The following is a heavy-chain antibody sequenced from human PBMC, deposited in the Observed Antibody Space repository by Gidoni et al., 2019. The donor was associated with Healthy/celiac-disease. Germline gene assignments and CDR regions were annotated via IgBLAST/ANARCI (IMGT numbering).Heavy chain of an antibody. CDR3: ASTNQRIGYSYGQAHYYYYGMDV. Sequence: QVQLVQSGAEVKKPGSSVKVSCKASGGTFSSYTISWVRQAPGQGLEWMGRIIPILGIANYAQKFQGRVTITADKSTSTAYMELSSLRSEDTAVYYCASTNQRIGYSYGQAHYYYYGMDVWGQGTTVTVSS. CDR1: GGTFSSYT. CDR2: IIPILGIA. J-gene: IGHJ6*02. D-gene: IGHD5-18*01. V-gene: IGHV1-69*02.